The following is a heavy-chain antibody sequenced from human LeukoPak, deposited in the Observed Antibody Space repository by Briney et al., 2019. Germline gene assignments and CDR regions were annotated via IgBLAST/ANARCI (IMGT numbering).Heavy chain of an antibody. CDR3: AREVYSSGWSSFDY. Sequence: GGSLRLSCAASGFTFSSYWMHWVRQAPGKGLVWVSRMDSDGRSTIHADSVKGRFTISRDNAKNTLYLQMNSLRAEDTAVYYCAREVYSSGWSSFDYWGQGTLVTVSS. V-gene: IGHV3-74*01. CDR1: GFTFSSYW. D-gene: IGHD6-19*01. J-gene: IGHJ4*02. CDR2: MDSDGRST.